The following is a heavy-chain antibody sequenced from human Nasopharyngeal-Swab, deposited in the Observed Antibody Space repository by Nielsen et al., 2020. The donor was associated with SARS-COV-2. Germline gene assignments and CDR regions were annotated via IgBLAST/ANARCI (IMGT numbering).Heavy chain of an antibody. D-gene: IGHD2-8*01. J-gene: IGHJ6*02. CDR2: IYWDDDK. Sequence: GPTLVKPTQTVTRTSTYSGFSLSTSGGGVVWSRQPPGKALEWLALIYWDDDKRYSPSLKSRLTITKDTSKNQVVLTMTNMDPVDTATYYCAHRLPLYDGMDVWGQGTTVTVSS. V-gene: IGHV2-5*02. CDR1: GFSLSTSGGG. CDR3: AHRLPLYDGMDV.